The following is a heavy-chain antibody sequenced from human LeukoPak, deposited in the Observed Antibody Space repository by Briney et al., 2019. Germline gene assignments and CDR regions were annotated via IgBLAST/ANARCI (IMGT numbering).Heavy chain of an antibody. Sequence: SETLSLTCAVYGGSFSGYYWSWIRQPPGKGLEWIGEINHSGSTNYNPSLKSRVTISVDTSKNQFSLKLSSVTAADTAVYYCARGRRGYSYGGNDYWGQGTLVTVSS. CDR1: GGSFSGYY. J-gene: IGHJ4*02. CDR3: ARGRRGYSYGGNDY. D-gene: IGHD5-18*01. CDR2: INHSGST. V-gene: IGHV4-34*01.